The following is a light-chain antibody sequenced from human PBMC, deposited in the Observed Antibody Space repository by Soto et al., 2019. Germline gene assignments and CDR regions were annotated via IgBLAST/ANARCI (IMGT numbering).Light chain of an antibody. CDR1: QSISSW. CDR2: KAS. V-gene: IGKV1-5*03. CDR3: QQYKAFWT. J-gene: IGKJ1*01. Sequence: DIQITQSPSTLSSSVGDRVTITFRASQSISSWLAWYQQKPGKAPNLLIYKASSLESGVPSRFSGSGSGTEFTLTISSLQPDDFATYYCQQYKAFWTFGQGTKVELK.